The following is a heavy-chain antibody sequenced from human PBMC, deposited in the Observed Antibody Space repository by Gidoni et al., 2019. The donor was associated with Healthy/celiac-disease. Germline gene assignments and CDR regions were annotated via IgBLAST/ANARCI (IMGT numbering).Heavy chain of an antibody. CDR3: ARESSGSYSD. D-gene: IGHD1-26*01. J-gene: IGHJ4*02. CDR2: IYDSGST. V-gene: IGHV4-59*01. Sequence: QVQLQESGPGLVKPTETLSPTGTVSGGSISSDYWSWIRKPPGKGLEWIGYIYDSGSTNYNPSLTSRVTISVDTSKNQFSLKLGSVTAADTAVYYCARESSGSYSDWGQGTLVTVSS. CDR1: GGSISSDY.